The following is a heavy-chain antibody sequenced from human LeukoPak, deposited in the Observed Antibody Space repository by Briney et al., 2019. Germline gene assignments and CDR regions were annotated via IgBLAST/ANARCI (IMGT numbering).Heavy chain of an antibody. CDR3: ARAHCSGGSCNFDY. J-gene: IGHJ4*02. D-gene: IGHD2-15*01. CDR1: GDTFTGYY. V-gene: IGHV1-2*02. CDR2: INPNSGGT. Sequence: ASVKIFCKASGDTFTGYYMHCGRQDPGEGLEWLGWINPNSGGTNYAQKFQGRVTMTRDTSISTAYMELSRLRSDDTAVYYCARAHCSGGSCNFDYWGQGTLVTVSS.